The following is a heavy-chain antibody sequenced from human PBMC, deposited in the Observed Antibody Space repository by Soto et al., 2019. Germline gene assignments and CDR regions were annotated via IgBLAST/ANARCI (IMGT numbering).Heavy chain of an antibody. D-gene: IGHD6-6*01. CDR2: MYHSGIT. CDR1: GYSIRSGYF. J-gene: IGHJ6*02. V-gene: IGHV4-38-2*01. CDR3: ARSMYSTSAQLYYGMDV. Sequence: SETLSLTCAVSGYSIRSGYFWGWTRQPPGKGLEWIGSMYHSGITYYNLSLKSRVTISVDTSKNQLSLKLSSATAAYTAVYYCARSMYSTSAQLYYGMDVWGQGTTVTVSS.